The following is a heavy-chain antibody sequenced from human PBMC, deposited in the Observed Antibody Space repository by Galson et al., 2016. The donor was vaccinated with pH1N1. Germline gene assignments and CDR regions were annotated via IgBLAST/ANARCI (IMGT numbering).Heavy chain of an antibody. CDR2: IYWDDDK. V-gene: IGHV2-5*02. CDR3: ARIYYGDYVGYFDY. Sequence: PALVKPTQTLTLTCTFSGFSLSTSGVGVGWIRQPPGKALEWLALIYWDDDKRYSPSLKSRLTISKDTSKNQVVLTMTNMDPVDTATYYCARIYYGDYVGYFDYWGQGTLVTVSS. CDR1: GFSLSTSGVG. J-gene: IGHJ4*02. D-gene: IGHD4-17*01.